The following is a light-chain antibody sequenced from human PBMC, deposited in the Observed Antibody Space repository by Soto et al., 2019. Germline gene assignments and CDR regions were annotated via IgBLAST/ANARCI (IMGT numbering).Light chain of an antibody. V-gene: IGLV2-8*01. CDR1: SSDIGAYDY. CDR3: AAWDDSLNAL. J-gene: IGLJ1*01. Sequence: QSVLTQPPSASGSPGQSVTISCTGTSSDIGAYDYVSWFQQHPGKAPKLIIYDVNKRPSGVPDRFSASKSGTTASLTVSGLQAEDEADYYCAAWDDSLNALFGTGTKVTVL. CDR2: DVN.